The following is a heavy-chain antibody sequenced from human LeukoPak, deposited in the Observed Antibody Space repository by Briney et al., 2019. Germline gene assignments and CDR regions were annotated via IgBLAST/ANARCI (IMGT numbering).Heavy chain of an antibody. CDR1: GFTFSSYG. CDR3: AKDRVDGSGSQFDS. D-gene: IGHD3-10*01. J-gene: IGHJ4*02. CDR2: ISGSGGST. Sequence: PGGSLRLSCAASGFTFSSYGMSWVRQAPGKGLEWVSAISGSGGSTYYADSVKGRFTTSRDNSKNTLYLQMNSLRAEDTAVYYCAKDRVDGSGSQFDSWGQGSLVTVSS. V-gene: IGHV3-23*01.